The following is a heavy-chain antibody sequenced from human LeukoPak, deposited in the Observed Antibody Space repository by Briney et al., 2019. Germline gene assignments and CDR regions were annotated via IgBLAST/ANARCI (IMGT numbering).Heavy chain of an antibody. J-gene: IGHJ3*02. CDR1: GGTFSSYA. V-gene: IGHV1-69*13. CDR2: IIPIFGTA. CDR3: ARDLVEATGAFDI. Sequence: SVKVSCKASGGTFSSYAISWVRQAPGQGLEWMGGIIPIFGTANYAQKFQGRVTITADESTSTAYMELSSLRSEDTAVYYCARDLVEATGAFDIWGQGTMVTVSS. D-gene: IGHD1-26*01.